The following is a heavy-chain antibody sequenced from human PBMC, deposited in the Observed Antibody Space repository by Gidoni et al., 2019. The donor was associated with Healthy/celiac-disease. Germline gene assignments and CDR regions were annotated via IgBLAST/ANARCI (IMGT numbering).Heavy chain of an antibody. J-gene: IGHJ4*02. CDR2: ISGSGGST. Sequence: EVQLLEAGGGLVQPGGSLRLSRGASGVTFSSYAMSVVRQAPGKGLGWVSAISGSGGSTYYADSVKGRFTISRDNSKNTLNLQMNSLRAEDTAVYYCAKDRGFGIAVAGRGGFDYWGQGTLVTVSS. D-gene: IGHD6-19*01. CDR3: AKDRGFGIAVAGRGGFDY. CDR1: GVTFSSYA. V-gene: IGHV3-23*01.